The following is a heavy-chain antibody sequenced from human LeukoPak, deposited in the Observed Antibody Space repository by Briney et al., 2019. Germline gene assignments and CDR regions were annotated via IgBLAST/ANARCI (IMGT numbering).Heavy chain of an antibody. Sequence: GESLKISCKGSGYSFTSYWIGWVRQMPGKGLEWMGIIYPGDSDTRYSPSFQGQVTISAGKSISTAYLQWSSLKASDTAMYYCALGRRAYYDSSGYYRPGAFDIWGQGTMVTVSS. D-gene: IGHD3-22*01. CDR1: GYSFTSYW. CDR2: IYPGDSDT. V-gene: IGHV5-51*01. J-gene: IGHJ3*02. CDR3: ALGRRAYYDSSGYYRPGAFDI.